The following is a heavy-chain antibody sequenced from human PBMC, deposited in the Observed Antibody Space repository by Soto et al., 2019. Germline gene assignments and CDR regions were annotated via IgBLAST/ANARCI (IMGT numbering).Heavy chain of an antibody. CDR1: GFTFRNYE. J-gene: IGHJ6*02. D-gene: IGHD5-18*01. V-gene: IGHV3-48*03. CDR2: ISRSGTTI. Sequence: AQLVESGGRLVQPGGSLRLSCAASGFTFRNYEINWVRQAPGKGLEWVSYISRSGTTIYYADAVKGRFTISRDNAKNSLDLQMNSLRAEDTAVYYCARELVAYRYGWGRSMAVWGQGTTVTVSS. CDR3: ARELVAYRYGWGRSMAV.